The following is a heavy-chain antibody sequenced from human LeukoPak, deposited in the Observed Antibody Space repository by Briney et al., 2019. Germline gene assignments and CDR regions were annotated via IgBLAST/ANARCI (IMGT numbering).Heavy chain of an antibody. V-gene: IGHV3-74*01. D-gene: IGHD1-26*01. CDR1: GFTLSSYT. J-gene: IGHJ4*02. Sequence: PGGSLRLSCAASGFTLSSYTMYWVRQAPGRGLVWVARFTSDGNSMTYAGFVKGRFTVSRDIAKNTLYLQMNSLRAEDTAVYYCARAQVGTPTDCWGQGTLVTVSS. CDR2: FTSDGNSM. CDR3: ARAQVGTPTDC.